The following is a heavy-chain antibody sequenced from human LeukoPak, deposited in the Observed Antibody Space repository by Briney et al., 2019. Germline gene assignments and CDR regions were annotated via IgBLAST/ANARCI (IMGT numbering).Heavy chain of an antibody. CDR3: ARDQKYFNAFDI. Sequence: PGGSLRLSCAASGFTFSTYEMNWVRPAPGKGLEWVSYISSGGSTIYYADSVKGRFTISRDNAKNSLYLQMNRLRAEDTAVYYCARDQKYFNAFDIWGQGAMVTASS. CDR1: GFTFSTYE. J-gene: IGHJ3*02. V-gene: IGHV3-48*03. CDR2: ISSGGSTI. D-gene: IGHD3-10*01.